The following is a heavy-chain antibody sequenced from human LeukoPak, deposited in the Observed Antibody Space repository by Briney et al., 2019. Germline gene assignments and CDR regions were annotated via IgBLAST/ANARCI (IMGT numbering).Heavy chain of an antibody. D-gene: IGHD3-22*01. V-gene: IGHV4-59*08. CDR3: ARRNYYDTSGYQLDY. CDR2: IDYSGNT. J-gene: IGHJ4*02. Sequence: SETLSLTCTVSGGSISSYYWSWIRQPPGKGLEWIGYIDYSGNTNYNPSLKSRVTISVDTSKNQFSLKLTSVTAADTAVYYCARRNYYDTSGYQLDYWGQGTLVTVPS. CDR1: GGSISSYY.